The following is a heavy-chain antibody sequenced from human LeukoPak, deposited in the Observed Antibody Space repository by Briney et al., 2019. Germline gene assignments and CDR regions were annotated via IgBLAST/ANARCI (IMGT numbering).Heavy chain of an antibody. V-gene: IGHV3-21*01. J-gene: IGHJ4*02. CDR3: ARVEARSMVRGVTMGY. CDR2: ISGSSAHI. D-gene: IGHD3-10*01. Sequence: GGSLRLSCAASGFTFSDFHINWVRQAPGKGLEWVSSISGSSAHIYYADSVRGRFTISRDDAKNSLYLQMNSLRAEDTAVYYCARVEARSMVRGVTMGYWGQGTLVTVSS. CDR1: GFTFSDFH.